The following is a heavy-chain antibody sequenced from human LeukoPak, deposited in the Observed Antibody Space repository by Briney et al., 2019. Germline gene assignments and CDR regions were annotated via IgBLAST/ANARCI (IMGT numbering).Heavy chain of an antibody. CDR1: GYSFTSYW. V-gene: IGHV5-51*01. Sequence: GESLKISCKGSGYSFTSYWIGWVRQMPGKGLEWMGITYPGDSDTRYSPSFLGQVTISADKSINTAYLQWSSLKASDTAIYYCARHRSSWSEFDYWGQGTLVTVSS. CDR2: TYPGDSDT. D-gene: IGHD6-13*01. CDR3: ARHRSSWSEFDY. J-gene: IGHJ4*02.